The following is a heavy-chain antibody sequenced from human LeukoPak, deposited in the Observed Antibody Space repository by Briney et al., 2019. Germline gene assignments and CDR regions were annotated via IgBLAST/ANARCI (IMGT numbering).Heavy chain of an antibody. CDR2: IYHSGTT. J-gene: IGHJ4*02. Sequence: SETLSLTCTVSGGSISSSAHFWGWIRQPPGKGLEWIGTIYHSGTTYYNPSLKSRVTISVDTSRNQFSLRLNSVTAADTAVYSWARQTTGSYQWTFDYWGQGTLVTVSS. CDR1: GGSISSSAHF. D-gene: IGHD3-10*01. V-gene: IGHV4-39*01. CDR3: ARQTTGSYQWTFDY.